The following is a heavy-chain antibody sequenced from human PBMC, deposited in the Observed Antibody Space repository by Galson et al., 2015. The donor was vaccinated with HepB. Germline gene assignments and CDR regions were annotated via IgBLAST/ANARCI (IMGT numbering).Heavy chain of an antibody. J-gene: IGHJ5*01. CDR3: AKWSTQGGGILLGAPTSFDS. CDR2: VVGSGRST. V-gene: IGHV3-23*01. D-gene: IGHD2-8*02. CDR1: GFSFTSYV. Sequence: SLRLSCAGSGFSFTSYVMSWVRQTPGKGLEWVSTVVGSGRSTYYAPSVRGSFTISRDNSMNIVFLEMNRLRVEDTALYYCAKWSTQGGGILLGAPTSFDSWGRGTLVTVSS.